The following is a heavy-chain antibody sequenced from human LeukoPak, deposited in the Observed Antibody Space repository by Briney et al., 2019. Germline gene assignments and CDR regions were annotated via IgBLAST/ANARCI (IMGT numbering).Heavy chain of an antibody. V-gene: IGHV3-21*01. Sequence: GGSLRLSCAASGYTFSSYSMNWVRQAPGKGLEWVSSISSSSSYIYYADSVKGRFTISRDNAKNSLYLQMNSLRAEDTAVYYCAPSSSSAFDYWGQGTLVTVSS. CDR3: APSSSSAFDY. CDR1: GYTFSSYS. D-gene: IGHD6-6*01. CDR2: ISSSSSYI. J-gene: IGHJ4*02.